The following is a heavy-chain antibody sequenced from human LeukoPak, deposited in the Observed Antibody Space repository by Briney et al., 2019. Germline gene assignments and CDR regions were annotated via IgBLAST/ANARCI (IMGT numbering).Heavy chain of an antibody. Sequence: GGSLRLSCAASAFSLNAYNMNWVRQAPGKGLEWVSSISYTGTYIYYADSVKGRFTISRDNAQNSLYLQMNSLRAEDTAIYYCVRARSGYSYILDYWGQGALVTVSS. D-gene: IGHD5-18*01. CDR3: VRARSGYSYILDY. V-gene: IGHV3-21*04. CDR1: AFSLNAYN. J-gene: IGHJ4*02. CDR2: ISYTGTYI.